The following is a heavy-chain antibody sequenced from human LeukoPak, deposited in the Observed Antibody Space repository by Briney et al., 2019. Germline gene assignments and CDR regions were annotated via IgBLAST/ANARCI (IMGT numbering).Heavy chain of an antibody. D-gene: IGHD6-6*01. CDR3: ARVRQLGITIDY. V-gene: IGHV4-34*01. J-gene: IGHJ4*02. Sequence: KPSETLSLTCAVYGGSFSGYYWSWIRQPPGKGLEWIGEINHSGSANYNPSLKSRVTISVDTSKNQFSLKLSSVTAADTAVYYCARVRQLGITIDYWGQGTLVTVSS. CDR1: GGSFSGYY. CDR2: INHSGSA.